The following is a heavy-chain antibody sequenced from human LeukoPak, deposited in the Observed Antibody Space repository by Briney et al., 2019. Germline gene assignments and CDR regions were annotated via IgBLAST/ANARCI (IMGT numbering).Heavy chain of an antibody. CDR3: ARESDFALYYYYYMDV. V-gene: IGHV4-61*02. Sequence: PSETLSLTCTVSGGSISSSSYYWSWIRQPAGKGLEWIGRIYTSGSTNYNPSLKSRVTMSVDTSKNQFSLKLSSVTAADTAVYYCARESDFALYYYYYMDVWGKGTTVTVSS. D-gene: IGHD3-3*01. CDR1: GGSISSSSYY. J-gene: IGHJ6*03. CDR2: IYTSGST.